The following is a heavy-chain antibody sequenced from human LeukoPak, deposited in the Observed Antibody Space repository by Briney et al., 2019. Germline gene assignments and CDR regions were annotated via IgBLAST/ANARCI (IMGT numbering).Heavy chain of an antibody. V-gene: IGHV3-11*03. Sequence: GGSLRLSCAASGFXFSDYYMSWIRQAPGKGLEWVSYISSSSSYTNYADSVKGRFTISRDNAKNSLYLQMNSLRAEDTAVYYCAKIGSGYAFDIWGQGTMVTVSS. D-gene: IGHD3-22*01. J-gene: IGHJ3*02. CDR3: AKIGSGYAFDI. CDR2: ISSSSSYT. CDR1: GFXFSDYY.